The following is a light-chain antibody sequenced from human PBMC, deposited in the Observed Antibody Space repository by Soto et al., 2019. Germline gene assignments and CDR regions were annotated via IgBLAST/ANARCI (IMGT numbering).Light chain of an antibody. J-gene: IGLJ1*01. CDR1: SSNIGAGYD. CDR2: GNS. V-gene: IGLV1-40*01. CDR3: QSYDSSLSAFYV. Sequence: QAVVTQPPSVSGAPGQRVTISCTGSSSNIGAGYDVHWYQQLPGTAPKVLIYGNSNRPSGVPDRFSGSKSGTSASLAITGLXXXXXXDYYCQSYDSSLSAFYVFGTGTKLTVL.